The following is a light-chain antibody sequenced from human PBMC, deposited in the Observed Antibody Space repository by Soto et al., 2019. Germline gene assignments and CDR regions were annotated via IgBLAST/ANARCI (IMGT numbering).Light chain of an antibody. CDR3: QQYGSSPWT. J-gene: IGKJ1*01. CDR1: QSVSSSY. CDR2: GAS. V-gene: IGKV3-20*01. Sequence: EIVLTQSPGTLSSSPGERATLSCRASQSVSSSYLAWYQQKPGQAPRLLIYGASSRAAGIPGRFSGSGSGTDFTLTISRLEPEDVAVYYCQQYGSSPWTFGQGNKVEIK.